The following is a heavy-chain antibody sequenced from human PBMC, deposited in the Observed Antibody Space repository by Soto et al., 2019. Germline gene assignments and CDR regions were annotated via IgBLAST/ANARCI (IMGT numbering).Heavy chain of an antibody. J-gene: IGHJ4*02. D-gene: IGHD1-26*01. CDR3: ARGSYPWYFDY. Sequence: SETLSLTCTVSGGSISSYYWSWIRQPPGKGLEWIGYIYYSGSTNYNPSLKSRVTISVDTSKNQFSLKLSSVTAADTAVYYCARGSYPWYFDYWGQGTLVTAPQ. V-gene: IGHV4-59*01. CDR2: IYYSGST. CDR1: GGSISSYY.